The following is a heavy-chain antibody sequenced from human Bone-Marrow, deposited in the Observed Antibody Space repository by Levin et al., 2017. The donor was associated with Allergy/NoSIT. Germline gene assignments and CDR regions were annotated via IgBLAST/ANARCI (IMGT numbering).Heavy chain of an antibody. Sequence: SVKVSCKASGGTFSTYGINWVRQAPGQGLEWMGGIIPIFATPNYARKFQGRVTISADESTSTAYIELSSLNSEDTAVYYCARDGGRDGYNFYFDYWGQGTLVTVSS. CDR3: ARDGGRDGYNFYFDY. CDR2: IIPIFATP. CDR1: GGTFSTYG. V-gene: IGHV1-69*13. J-gene: IGHJ4*02. D-gene: IGHD5-24*01.